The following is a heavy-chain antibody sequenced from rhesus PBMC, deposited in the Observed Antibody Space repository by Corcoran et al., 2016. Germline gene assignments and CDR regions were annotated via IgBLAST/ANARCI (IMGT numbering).Heavy chain of an antibody. Sequence: QLQLQESGPGLVTPSETLSLTCAVSGGSISGYYWSWIRQPPGKGLEWIGYIDGNIACTNDNPSLKSLVTSSKDTAKNQFSLKLSSVTAADTAVYYCARRVFRGSSNGLGFWGQGLRVTVSS. CDR1: GGSISGYY. CDR2: IDGNIACT. CDR3: ARRVFRGSSNGLGF. J-gene: IGHJ3*01. D-gene: IGHD4-29*01. V-gene: IGHV4-81*01.